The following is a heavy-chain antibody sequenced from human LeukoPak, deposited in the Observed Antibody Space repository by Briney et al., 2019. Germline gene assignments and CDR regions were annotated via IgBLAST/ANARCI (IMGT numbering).Heavy chain of an antibody. CDR2: ISSSSSYI. CDR1: GFTFSSYS. J-gene: IGHJ4*02. D-gene: IGHD3-10*01. V-gene: IGHV3-21*01. Sequence: PGGSLGLSCAASGFTFSSYSMNWVRQAPGKGLEWVSSISSSSSYIYYADSVKGRFTISRDNAKNSLYLQMNSLRAEDTAVYYCVAPLWFGELLENFDYWGQGTLVTVSS. CDR3: VAPLWFGELLENFDY.